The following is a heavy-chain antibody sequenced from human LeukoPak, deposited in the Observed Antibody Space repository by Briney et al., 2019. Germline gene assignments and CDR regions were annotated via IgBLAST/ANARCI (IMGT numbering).Heavy chain of an antibody. V-gene: IGHV4-34*01. J-gene: IGHJ5*02. CDR1: GGSFSGYY. CDR3: ARALMTLVRGVPRITWFHA. Sequence: ASETLSLTCAVFGGSFSGYYWTWVRQAPGKGLEWIGEINESGTTNYNASLNNRVTISVDTSKNQFSLKLTSLTAADTAVFYCARALMTLVRGVPRITWFHAWGQGTLVTVSS. CDR2: INESGTT. D-gene: IGHD3-10*01.